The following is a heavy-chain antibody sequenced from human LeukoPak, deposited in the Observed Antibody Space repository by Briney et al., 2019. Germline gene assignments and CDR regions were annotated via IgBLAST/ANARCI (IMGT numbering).Heavy chain of an antibody. J-gene: IGHJ3*02. CDR2: INHSGST. Sequence: PSETLSLTCAVYGGSFSGYYWSWIRQPPGKGLEWIGEINHSGSTNYNPSLKSRVTISVDTSKNQFSLKLSSVTAADTAVYYCARGRVPRKYCSGGSCYPPGAFDIWGQGTMVTVSS. V-gene: IGHV4-34*01. D-gene: IGHD2-15*01. CDR3: ARGRVPRKYCSGGSCYPPGAFDI. CDR1: GGSFSGYY.